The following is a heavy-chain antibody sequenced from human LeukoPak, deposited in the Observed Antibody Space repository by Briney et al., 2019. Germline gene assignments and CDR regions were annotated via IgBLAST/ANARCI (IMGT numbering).Heavy chain of an antibody. CDR3: ARDGHIVEVTPLGYYGMDV. V-gene: IGHV1-46*01. CDR2: INPSGGST. D-gene: IGHD2-21*02. Sequence: GASVKVSCKASGYTFTSYYMHWVRQAPGQGLEWMGIINPSGGSTSSPQKFQGRVTMPRDTSTSTVYRELSSLRSEDTAVYYCARDGHIVEVTPLGYYGMDVWGQGTTVTVSS. J-gene: IGHJ6*02. CDR1: GYTFTSYY.